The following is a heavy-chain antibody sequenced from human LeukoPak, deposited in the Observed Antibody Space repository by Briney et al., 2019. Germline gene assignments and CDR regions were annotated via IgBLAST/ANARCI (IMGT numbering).Heavy chain of an antibody. Sequence: GRSLRLSCAASGFTFSSYGMHWVRQAPGKGLEWVAVIWYDGSNKYYADSVKGRFTISRDNSKNTLYLQMNSLRAEDTAVYYCASPSDYYDSKGAFDYWGQGTLVTVSS. D-gene: IGHD3-22*01. CDR2: IWYDGSNK. CDR3: ASPSDYYDSKGAFDY. CDR1: GFTFSSYG. J-gene: IGHJ4*02. V-gene: IGHV3-33*01.